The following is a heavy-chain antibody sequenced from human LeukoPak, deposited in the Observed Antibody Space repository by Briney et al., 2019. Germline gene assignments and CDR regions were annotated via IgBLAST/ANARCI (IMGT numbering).Heavy chain of an antibody. V-gene: IGHV3-30*02. D-gene: IGHD6-13*01. CDR1: GFTFNTYG. CDR2: TRDDGRDE. CDR3: AKDLAASGTRWFDP. Sequence: GGSLRLSCAASGFTFNTYGMHWVRQPPGKGLEWVAFTRDDGRDEYYADSVKGRFTISRDNSKNMLYLQMNSLRVDDTAMYYCAKDLAASGTRWFDPWGQGTLVTVSS. J-gene: IGHJ5*02.